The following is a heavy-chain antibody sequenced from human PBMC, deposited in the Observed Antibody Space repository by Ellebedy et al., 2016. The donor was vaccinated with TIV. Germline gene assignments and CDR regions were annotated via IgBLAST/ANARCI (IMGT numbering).Heavy chain of an antibody. V-gene: IGHV4-39*07. Sequence: SETLSLTCSVSGGSISSSGYYWAWIRQPPGKGLEWIGSIYYSGSTHYNPSLKSRVTISIDTSRNQFSLKLSSVTAADTAVYYCARGRSFEAFDIWGQGTMVTVSS. CDR3: ARGRSFEAFDI. J-gene: IGHJ3*02. CDR2: IYYSGST. CDR1: GGSISSSGYY.